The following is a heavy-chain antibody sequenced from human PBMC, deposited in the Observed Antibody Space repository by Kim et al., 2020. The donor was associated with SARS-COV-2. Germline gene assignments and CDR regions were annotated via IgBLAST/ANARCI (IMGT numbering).Heavy chain of an antibody. CDR2: INHSGST. CDR1: GGSFSGYY. Sequence: SETLSLTCAVYGGSFSGYYWSWIRQPPGKGLEWIGEINHSGSTNYNPSLKSRVTISVDTSKNQFSLKLRSVTAADTAVYYCARGGKPSGYYYYMDVWGKG. D-gene: IGHD3-10*01. J-gene: IGHJ6*03. CDR3: ARGGKPSGYYYYMDV. V-gene: IGHV4-34*01.